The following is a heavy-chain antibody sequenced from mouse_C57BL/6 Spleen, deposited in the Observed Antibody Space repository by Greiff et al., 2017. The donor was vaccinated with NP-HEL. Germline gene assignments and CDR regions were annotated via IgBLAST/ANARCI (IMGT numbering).Heavy chain of an antibody. D-gene: IGHD2-3*01. V-gene: IGHV5-12*01. J-gene: IGHJ2*01. Sequence: EVKVEESGGGLVQPGGSLKLSCAASGFTFSDYYMYWVRQTPEKRLEWVAYISNGGGSTYYPDTVKGRFTISRDNAKNTLYLQMSRLKSEDTAMYYCARRDDGPGGYFDYWGQGTTLTVSS. CDR2: ISNGGGST. CDR3: ARRDDGPGGYFDY. CDR1: GFTFSDYY.